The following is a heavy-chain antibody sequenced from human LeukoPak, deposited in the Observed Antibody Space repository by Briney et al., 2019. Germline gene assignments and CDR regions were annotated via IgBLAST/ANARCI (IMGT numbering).Heavy chain of an antibody. Sequence: GGSLRLSCAASGFTFSSYSMNWVRQAPGKGLEWVSYISSSSSSTIYYADSVKGRFTISRDNAKNSLYLQMNSLRAEDTAVYYCARDAKAAAEPFDYWGQGTLVTVSS. CDR2: ISSSSSSTI. CDR3: ARDAKAAAEPFDY. V-gene: IGHV3-48*04. D-gene: IGHD6-13*01. J-gene: IGHJ4*02. CDR1: GFTFSSYS.